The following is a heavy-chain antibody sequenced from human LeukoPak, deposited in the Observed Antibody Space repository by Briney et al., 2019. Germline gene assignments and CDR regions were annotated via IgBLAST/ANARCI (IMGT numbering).Heavy chain of an antibody. J-gene: IGHJ5*02. CDR2: IYNGGII. Sequence: SETLSLTCTVSGDSISRYYWSWIRQPAGKGLEWIGRIYNGGIITYNPSLRSRVTMSIDTSNNQFSLGLRFVTAADTAVYYCARDSGTTGEVKFDPWGQGTLVTVSS. D-gene: IGHD3-10*01. CDR1: GDSISRYY. CDR3: ARDSGTTGEVKFDP. V-gene: IGHV4-4*07.